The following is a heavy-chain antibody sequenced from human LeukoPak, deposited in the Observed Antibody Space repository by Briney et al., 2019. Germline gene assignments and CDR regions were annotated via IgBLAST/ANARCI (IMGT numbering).Heavy chain of an antibody. V-gene: IGHV4-38-2*02. J-gene: IGHJ5*02. D-gene: IGHD2-15*01. CDR1: GYSISSGYY. Sequence: SETLSLTCTVSGYSISSGYYWGWIRQPPGKGLEWIGSIYHSGSTYYNPSLKSRVTMSVDTSKNQFSLKLSSVTAADTAVYYCARAVGYCSGGSCSPRWFDPWGKGTLVTVSS. CDR3: ARAVGYCSGGSCSPRWFDP. CDR2: IYHSGST.